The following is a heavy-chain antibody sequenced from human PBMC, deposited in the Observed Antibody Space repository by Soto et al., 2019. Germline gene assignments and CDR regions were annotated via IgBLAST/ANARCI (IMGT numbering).Heavy chain of an antibody. D-gene: IGHD5-18*01. J-gene: IGHJ4*02. CDR3: ARGRYSYGWDY. CDR1: GDSISSGGYS. V-gene: IGHV4-30-2*01. CDR2: IYHSGST. Sequence: SETLSLTCAVSGDSISSGGYSWSWIRQPPGKGLEWIGYIYHSGSTYYNPSLKSRVAISLDTSRNQVSLRLISVTAADAAVYYCARGRYSYGWDYWGQGTLVTVSS.